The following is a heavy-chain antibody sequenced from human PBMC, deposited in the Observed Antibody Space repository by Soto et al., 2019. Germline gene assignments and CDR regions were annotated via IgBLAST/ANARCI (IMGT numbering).Heavy chain of an antibody. J-gene: IGHJ6*02. CDR2: ISSSSSYI. CDR3: ARGTDRRSPRYGRDV. D-gene: IGHD3-22*01. Sequence: PGGSLRLSCAASGFTFSSYAMHWVRQAPGKGLEWVSSISSSSSYIYYADSVKGRFTISRDNAKNSLYLQMNSLRAEDTAVYYYARGTDRRSPRYGRDVWGQGTTVTVSS. V-gene: IGHV3-21*01. CDR1: GFTFSSYA.